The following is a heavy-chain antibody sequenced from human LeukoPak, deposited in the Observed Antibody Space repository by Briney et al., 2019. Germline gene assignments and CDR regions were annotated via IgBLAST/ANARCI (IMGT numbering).Heavy chain of an antibody. CDR2: INPSGGST. CDR3: ARSRSSGWHDF. CDR1: GYTFTSYY. V-gene: IGHV1-46*01. J-gene: IGHJ4*02. Sequence: GASVKVSCKASGYTFTSYYMHWVRQAPGQGFEWMGIINPSGGSTTFAQKFQGRVTMTRDASTSTVYLELSSLRSEDTAVYYCARSRSSGWHDFWGQGTLVIVSS. D-gene: IGHD6-19*01.